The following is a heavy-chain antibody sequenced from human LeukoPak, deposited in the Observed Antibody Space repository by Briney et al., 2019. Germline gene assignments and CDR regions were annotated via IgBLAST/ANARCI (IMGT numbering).Heavy chain of an antibody. V-gene: IGHV4-30-2*01. J-gene: IGHJ4*02. D-gene: IGHD3-3*01. CDR1: GGSISSGGYS. CDR2: IYHSGST. Sequence: SETLSLTCAVSGGSISSGGYSWRWIRQPPGKGLEWIGYIYHSGSTYYNPSLKSRVTTSVDRSKNQFSLKLSSVTAADTAVYYCARAAYDFWSGTPYYFDYWGQGTLVTVSS. CDR3: ARAAYDFWSGTPYYFDY.